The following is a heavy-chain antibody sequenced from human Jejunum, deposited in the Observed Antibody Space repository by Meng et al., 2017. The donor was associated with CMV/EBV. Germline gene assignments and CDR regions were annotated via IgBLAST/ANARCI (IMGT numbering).Heavy chain of an antibody. CDR2: TSYDGNSQ. CDR1: GFTFSSHA. V-gene: IGHV3-30*04. D-gene: IGHD3-16*01. Sequence: SGFTFSSHALHWVRQAPGKGLEWVAVTSYDGNSQYYTDSVKGRFTISRDNSDNMLYLQMNSLRADDTAVYYCARDGGGFNSSPFDCWGQGTLVTVSS. J-gene: IGHJ4*02. CDR3: ARDGGGFNSSPFDC.